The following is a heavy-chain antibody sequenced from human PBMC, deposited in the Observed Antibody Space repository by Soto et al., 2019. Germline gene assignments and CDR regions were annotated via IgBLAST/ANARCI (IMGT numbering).Heavy chain of an antibody. CDR3: ARPYCSGGSCRWFFDL. V-gene: IGHV2-5*01. CDR2: IYWNDDK. CDR1: GFSLSTSGVG. D-gene: IGHD2-15*01. J-gene: IGHJ2*01. Sequence: ESGPTLVNPTQTLTLTCTFSGFSLSTSGVGVGWIRQPPGKALEWLALIYWNDDKRYSPSLKSRLTITKDTSKNQVVLTMTNMDPVDTATYYCARPYCSGGSCRWFFDLWGRGTLVTVSS.